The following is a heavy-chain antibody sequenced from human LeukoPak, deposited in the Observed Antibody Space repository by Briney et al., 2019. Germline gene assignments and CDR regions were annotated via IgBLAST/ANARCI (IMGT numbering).Heavy chain of an antibody. Sequence: PGGSLRLSCAASGFTFSSYAMHWVRQAPGKGLEWVAVISYDGSNKFYADSVKGRFTISRDNAKNSLYLQMNSLRAEDTAVYYCARGVGGYSYGFADNKYYYYYMDVWGKGTTVTISS. V-gene: IGHV3-30*04. CDR3: ARGVGGYSYGFADNKYYYYYMDV. CDR1: GFTFSSYA. CDR2: ISYDGSNK. D-gene: IGHD5-18*01. J-gene: IGHJ6*03.